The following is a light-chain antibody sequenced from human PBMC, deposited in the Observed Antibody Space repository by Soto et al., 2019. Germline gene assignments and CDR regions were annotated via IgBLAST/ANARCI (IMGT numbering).Light chain of an antibody. CDR2: GAS. V-gene: IGKV3-20*01. CDR1: QSVSNNY. CDR3: QQYGTSPPLT. J-gene: IGKJ4*01. Sequence: EIVLMQSPGTLSLSPGERATLSCRASQSVSNNYVAWYQQKPGQAPRLLIAGASSRATGIPDRFSVSGSGPDFTLTISKREPEEFAVYYCQQYGTSPPLTFGGGTKVEIK.